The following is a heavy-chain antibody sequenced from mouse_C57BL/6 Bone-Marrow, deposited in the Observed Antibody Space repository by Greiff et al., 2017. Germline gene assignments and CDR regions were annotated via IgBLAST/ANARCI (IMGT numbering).Heavy chain of an antibody. CDR2: IYPGDGAT. Sequence: QVQLQQSGAELVKPGASVKISCKASGYAFSSYWMNWVKQRPGKGLEWIGQIYPGDGATNYNGKFKGKATLTADKSSSTAYMQRSSLTSEDSAVYFCARRDYYGSSPSYYAMDYWGQGTSVTVSS. J-gene: IGHJ4*01. CDR3: ARRDYYGSSPSYYAMDY. D-gene: IGHD1-1*01. CDR1: GYAFSSYW. V-gene: IGHV1-80*01.